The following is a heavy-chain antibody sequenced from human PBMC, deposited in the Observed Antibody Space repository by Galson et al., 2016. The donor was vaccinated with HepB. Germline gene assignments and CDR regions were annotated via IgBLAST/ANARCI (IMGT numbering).Heavy chain of an antibody. V-gene: IGHV1-46*01. CDR2: INPSDGSA. CDR1: GYTSTRAY. CDR3: ARGVMARGLRIVGLYFDL. Sequence: SVKVSCKASGYTSTRAYMHWVRQAPGQGLEWMGVINPSDGSAGYAQKFQGRVTMTRDTSTDTVYMELNSLRSEDTAVYYCARGVMARGLRIVGLYFDLWGRGTLVTVSS. D-gene: IGHD1-26*01. J-gene: IGHJ2*01.